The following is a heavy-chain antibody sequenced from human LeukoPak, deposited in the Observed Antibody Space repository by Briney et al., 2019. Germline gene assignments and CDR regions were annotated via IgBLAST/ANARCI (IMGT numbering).Heavy chain of an antibody. CDR1: GFTFSSSA. D-gene: IGHD2-21*01. CDR3: AKHIVVSDYFDY. CDR2: ISGSGGHT. J-gene: IGHJ4*02. Sequence: GGSLRLSCAASGFTFSSSAMSWVRQAPGKGLEWVSGISGSGGHTYYADSVKSRFTISRDNSKNTLYLQMNSLRAEDTAVYYCAKHIVVSDYFDYWGQGTLVTVSS. V-gene: IGHV3-23*01.